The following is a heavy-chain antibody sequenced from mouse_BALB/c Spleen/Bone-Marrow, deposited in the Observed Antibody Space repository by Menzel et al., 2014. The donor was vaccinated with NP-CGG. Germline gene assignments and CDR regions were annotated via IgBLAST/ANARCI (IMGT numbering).Heavy chain of an antibody. J-gene: IGHJ2*01. D-gene: IGHD3-2*02. CDR1: GYTFSNYW. CDR3: ARGIRNYFDY. Sequence: QVQLQQSGAELMKPGASVKISCKATGYTFSNYWIEWVKQRPGHGLEWIGEIXPGSGSSQYNEKFKGKATFTADTSSNTAYMQLSSLTSEDSAVYYCARGIRNYFDYWGQGTTLTVSS. CDR2: IXPGSGSS. V-gene: IGHV1-9*01.